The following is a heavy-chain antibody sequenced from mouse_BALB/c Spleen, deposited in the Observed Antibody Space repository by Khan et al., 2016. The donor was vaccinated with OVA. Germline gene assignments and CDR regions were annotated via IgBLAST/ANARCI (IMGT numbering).Heavy chain of an antibody. CDR2: INSGGSFT. Sequence: EVELVESGGGLVKPGGSLKLSCAASGFTFSRYAMSWVRQTPEKRLEWVATINSGGSFTYYPDSVKGRFTISRDKAKNTLFLQMSSLRSEDTAMSYCARQAIDDDYYLSAMNFLGQGTSVTVSS. CDR3: ARQAIDDDYYLSAMNF. V-gene: IGHV5-9-3*01. CDR1: GFTFSRYA. D-gene: IGHD2-3*01. J-gene: IGHJ4*01.